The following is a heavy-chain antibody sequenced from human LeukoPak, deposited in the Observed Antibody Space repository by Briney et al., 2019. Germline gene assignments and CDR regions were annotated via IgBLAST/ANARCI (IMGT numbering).Heavy chain of an antibody. CDR1: SDSIRNYF. J-gene: IGHJ4*02. CDR2: IYYSGGT. D-gene: IGHD3-16*01. CDR3: ARQFFGAGPPYFDY. V-gene: IGHV4-59*08. Sequence: SETLSLTCSVSSDSIRNYFWSWIRQPPGKGLEWIGYIYYSGGTNYNPSLKSRVTISVDTSKNQFSLKLSSVTAADTAVYYCARQFFGAGPPYFDYWGQGNVVSVSS.